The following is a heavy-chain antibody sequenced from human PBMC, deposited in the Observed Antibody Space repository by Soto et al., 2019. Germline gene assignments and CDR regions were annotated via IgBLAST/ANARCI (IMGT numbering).Heavy chain of an antibody. D-gene: IGHD4-17*01. J-gene: IGHJ4*02. CDR1: GFTFNDYY. Sequence: QVQLVESGGGLVKPGGSLRLSCVASGFTFNDYYMSWIRQATGKGLEWVSYISSSSGYTNYADSVKGRFTISRDNARNSLYLQMNSLRAEDTAVYYCARGGTTVTDFWGQGTLVTVSS. CDR2: ISSSSGYT. V-gene: IGHV3-11*06. CDR3: ARGGTTVTDF.